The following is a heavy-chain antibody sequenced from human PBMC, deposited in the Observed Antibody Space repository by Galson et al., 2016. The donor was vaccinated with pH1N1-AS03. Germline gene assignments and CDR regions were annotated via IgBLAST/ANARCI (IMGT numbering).Heavy chain of an antibody. J-gene: IGHJ4*02. D-gene: IGHD4-17*01. V-gene: IGHV1-46*01. CDR3: TRDGGHYGDCDY. CDR1: GFTFTSYY. CDR2: IHPSGGP. Sequence: SVKVSCKASGFTFTSYYMHWVRQAPGQGPEWMGIIHPSGGPIYAQHFQGRVSMARDTSTSTVYMELSNLRPDDTAVYYCTRDGGHYGDCDYWGQGTLATVSS.